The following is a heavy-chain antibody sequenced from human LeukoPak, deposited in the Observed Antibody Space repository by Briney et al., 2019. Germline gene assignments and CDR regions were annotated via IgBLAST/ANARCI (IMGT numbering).Heavy chain of an antibody. J-gene: IGHJ4*02. CDR3: ARDRWELLH. CDR1: GFTFSSYW. D-gene: IGHD1-26*01. V-gene: IGHV3-7*01. Sequence: GWSLRLSCAASGFTFSSYWMSWVRQAPVKGLEWVANIKENGSEKYYVDSVKGRFTISRDNAKNSLYLQMNSLRAEDTAVYYCARDRWELLHRGQGTLVTVSS. CDR2: IKENGSEK.